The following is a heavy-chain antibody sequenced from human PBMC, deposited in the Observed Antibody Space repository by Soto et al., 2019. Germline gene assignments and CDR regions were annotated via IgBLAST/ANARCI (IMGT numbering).Heavy chain of an antibody. D-gene: IGHD1-1*01. Sequence: SETLSLTCTVSGGSISGYYWSCIRQPPGKGLEWIGYIYYSGSTNYNPSLKSRVTISVDTSKNQFSPKLSSATAADTAVYYCARRYGGNLDYWGQGTLVTVSS. CDR3: ARRYGGNLDY. CDR2: IYYSGST. J-gene: IGHJ4*02. CDR1: GGSISGYY. V-gene: IGHV4-59*08.